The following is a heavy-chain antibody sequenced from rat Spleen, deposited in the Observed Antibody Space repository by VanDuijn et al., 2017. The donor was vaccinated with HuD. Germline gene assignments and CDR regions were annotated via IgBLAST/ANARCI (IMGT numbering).Heavy chain of an antibody. CDR3: TTGLMYTTDYYYSYWYFDF. D-gene: IGHD1-6*01. CDR1: GFTFSDYY. CDR2: ITNTGGST. Sequence: EVQLVESDGGLVQPGRSLNLSCAASGFTFSDYYMAWVRQAPTKGLEWVASITNTGGSTYYPDSVKGRFTISRDNAKSTLYLQMDSLRSEDTATYYCTTGLMYTTDYYYSYWYFDFWGPGTMVTVSS. V-gene: IGHV5-20*01. J-gene: IGHJ1*01.